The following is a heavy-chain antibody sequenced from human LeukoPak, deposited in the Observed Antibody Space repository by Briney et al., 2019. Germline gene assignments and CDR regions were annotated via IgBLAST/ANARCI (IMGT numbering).Heavy chain of an antibody. Sequence: PSETLSLTCAVYGGSFSGYYWSWIRQPPGKGLEWIGEINHSGSTNYNPSLKSRVTISVDTSKSQFSLKLSSVTAADTAVYYYARHFRYCSSTSCYLWFDPWGQGTLVTVSS. D-gene: IGHD2-2*01. CDR1: GGSFSGYY. CDR3: ARHFRYCSSTSCYLWFDP. J-gene: IGHJ5*02. V-gene: IGHV4-34*01. CDR2: INHSGST.